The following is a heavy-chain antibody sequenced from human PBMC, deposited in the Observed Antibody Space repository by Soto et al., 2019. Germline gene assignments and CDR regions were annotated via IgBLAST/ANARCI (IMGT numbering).Heavy chain of an antibody. CDR1: GFTFSSYW. D-gene: IGHD3-3*01. CDR3: AREGYYDFWSIYYYYMDV. J-gene: IGHJ6*03. Sequence: PGGSLRLSCAASGFTFSSYWMSRVRQAPGKGLEWVANIKQDGSEKYYVDSVKGRFTISRDNAKNSLYLQMNSLRAEDTAVYYCAREGYYDFWSIYYYYMDVWGKGTTVTVSS. V-gene: IGHV3-7*01. CDR2: IKQDGSEK.